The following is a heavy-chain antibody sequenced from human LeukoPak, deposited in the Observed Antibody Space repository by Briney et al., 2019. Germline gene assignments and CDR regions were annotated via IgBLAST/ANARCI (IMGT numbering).Heavy chain of an antibody. CDR2: ISGSGAST. Sequence: PGGSLRLSCAASGFIFSSYAMSWVRQAPGKGLEWVSAISGSGASTYYADSVKGRFTISRDNSKNTLYLQMNSLRVEDTAVYYCAKVDYYGSGSYDNFDYWGQGTLVTVSS. V-gene: IGHV3-23*01. D-gene: IGHD3-10*01. J-gene: IGHJ4*02. CDR3: AKVDYYGSGSYDNFDY. CDR1: GFIFSSYA.